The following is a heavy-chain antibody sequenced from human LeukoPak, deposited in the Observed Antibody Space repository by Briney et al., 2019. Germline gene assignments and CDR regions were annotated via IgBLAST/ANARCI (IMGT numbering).Heavy chain of an antibody. V-gene: IGHV1-46*01. CDR1: GYTFTSYY. Sequence: ASVKVSCKASGYTFTSYYLHWVRQAPGQGLEWMGIINPSGGSTSYAQKFQGRVTITADESTSTAYMELSSLRSEDTAVYYCARDLQYYYDSSGRGGWFDPWGQGTLVTVSS. CDR3: ARDLQYYYDSSGRGGWFDP. CDR2: INPSGGST. D-gene: IGHD3-22*01. J-gene: IGHJ5*02.